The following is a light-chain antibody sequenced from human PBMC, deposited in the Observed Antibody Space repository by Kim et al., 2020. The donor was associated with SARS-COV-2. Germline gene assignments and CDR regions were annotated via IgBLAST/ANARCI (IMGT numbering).Light chain of an antibody. J-gene: IGLJ2*01. CDR1: NIEKRN. CDR2: RDS. CDR3: QVWDGRAVV. Sequence: SYELTQPLSVSVALGQTARMTCGGDNIEKRNVHWYQQRPGQAPILVIYRDSKRPSGIPERVSGSNSGNTATLTISRVQAGDEADSYCQVWDGRAVVFGGG. V-gene: IGLV3-9*01.